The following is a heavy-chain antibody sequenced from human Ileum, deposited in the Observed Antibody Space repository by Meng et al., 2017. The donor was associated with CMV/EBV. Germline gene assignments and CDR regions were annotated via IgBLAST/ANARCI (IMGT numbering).Heavy chain of an antibody. CDR2: INPNTGGT. V-gene: IGHV1-2*06. D-gene: IGHD6-13*01. CDR3: ARYSNSFNWFDP. CDR1: GYTVSDYH. J-gene: IGHJ5*02. Sequence: SCKASGYTVSDYHSPWLRQAPGQRLEWMGRINPNTGGTNSAQKFQGRVTMTRDTSINTVYMELSRLTYDDTALYYCARYSNSFNWFDPWGQGTLVTVSS.